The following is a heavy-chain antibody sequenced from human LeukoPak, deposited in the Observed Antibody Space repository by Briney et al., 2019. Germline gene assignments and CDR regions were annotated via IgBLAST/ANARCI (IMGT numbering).Heavy chain of an antibody. CDR2: ISGSGDST. CDR3: ARDILFAAAACDY. Sequence: GGSLTLSCAASGFTFNNYAMTWVRQAPGKGLEGVSAISGSGDSTCYADSVEGRFTISRDNSKNSLYLQMNSLRAEDTAVYYCARDILFAAAACDYWGQGTLVTVSS. CDR1: GFTFNNYA. V-gene: IGHV3-23*01. J-gene: IGHJ4*02. D-gene: IGHD6-13*01.